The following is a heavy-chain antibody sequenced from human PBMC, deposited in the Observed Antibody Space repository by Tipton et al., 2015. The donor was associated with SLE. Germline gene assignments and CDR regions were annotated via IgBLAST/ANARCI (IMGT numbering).Heavy chain of an antibody. CDR1: NGSIGSDY. Sequence: TLSLTCSVSNGSIGSDYWTWIRQPPGKGLEWIGYKYYSGGTNSNPSLRSRVTISVDTSKNQFSLKLSSVTAADTAVYYCARVPPYDFWSGLRYFDLWGRGTLVTVSS. V-gene: IGHV4-59*01. J-gene: IGHJ2*01. CDR2: KYYSGGT. D-gene: IGHD3-3*01. CDR3: ARVPPYDFWSGLRYFDL.